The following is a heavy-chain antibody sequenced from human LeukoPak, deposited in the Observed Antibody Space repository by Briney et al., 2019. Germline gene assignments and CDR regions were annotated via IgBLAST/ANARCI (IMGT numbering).Heavy chain of an antibody. Sequence: GGSLRLSCAASGFTFSSYSMSWVRQAPGKGLEWVSSISSSSSYIYYADSVKGRFTISRDNAKNSLYLQMNSLRAEDTAVYYCARDLAYCGGDCGYWGQGTLVTVSS. CDR1: GFTFSSYS. V-gene: IGHV3-21*06. J-gene: IGHJ4*02. CDR3: ARDLAYCGGDCGY. CDR2: ISSSSSYI. D-gene: IGHD2-21*01.